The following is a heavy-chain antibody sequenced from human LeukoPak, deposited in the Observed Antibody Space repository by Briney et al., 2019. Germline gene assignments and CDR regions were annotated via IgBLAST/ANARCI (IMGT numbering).Heavy chain of an antibody. CDR3: VRPPQLIAAAGTYNWFDS. CDR1: GYTFTDYY. V-gene: IGHV1-2*02. Sequence: ASVKVSCKASGYTFTDYYMHWVRQAPGQGLEWMGWINPNSGGTNYAQKFQARVTMTRDTSINTAYMELSRLRSDDTAVYYCVRPPQLIAAAGTYNWFDSWGQGTLVTVSS. J-gene: IGHJ5*01. D-gene: IGHD6-13*01. CDR2: INPNSGGT.